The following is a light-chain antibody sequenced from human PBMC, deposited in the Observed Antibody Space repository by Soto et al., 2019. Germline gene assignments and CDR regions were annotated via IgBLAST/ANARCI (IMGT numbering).Light chain of an antibody. J-gene: IGKJ2*01. Sequence: EIVLTQSPGTLSLSPGERATLSCRASQRVRSSYLAWYQQKPGQAPRLLIYGASSRATGIPDRFSGSGSGTDFTLTISRLEPEDFAVYFCQRYGSSPPFTFGQGTKVDIK. CDR2: GAS. V-gene: IGKV3-20*01. CDR3: QRYGSSPPFT. CDR1: QRVRSSY.